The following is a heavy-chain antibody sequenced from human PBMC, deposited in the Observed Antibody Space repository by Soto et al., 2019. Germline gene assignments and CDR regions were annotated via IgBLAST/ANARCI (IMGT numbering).Heavy chain of an antibody. CDR2: IKSKTDGGTT. V-gene: IGHV3-15*01. J-gene: IGHJ6*02. CDR3: TTGFFSYYYYGMDV. D-gene: IGHD3-3*01. Sequence: GGSLRLSCAASGFTFSNTWMSWVRQAPGKGLEWVGRIKSKTDGGTTDYAAPVKGRFTISRDDSKNTLYLQMNSLKTEDTAVYYCTTGFFSYYYYGMDVWGQGTTVTVSS. CDR1: GFTFSNTW.